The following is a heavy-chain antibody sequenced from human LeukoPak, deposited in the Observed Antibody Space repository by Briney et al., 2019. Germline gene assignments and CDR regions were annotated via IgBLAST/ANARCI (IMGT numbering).Heavy chain of an antibody. V-gene: IGHV4-34*01. CDR2: INHSGST. CDR3: ARPRSWYGDYYFDY. Sequence: SETLSLTCAVYGGSFSGYYWSWIRQPPGKGLEWIGEINHSGSTNYNPSLKSRVTISVDTSKNQFSLKLSPVTAADTAVYYCARPRSWYGDYYFDYWGQGTLVTVSS. J-gene: IGHJ4*02. D-gene: IGHD4-17*01. CDR1: GGSFSGYY.